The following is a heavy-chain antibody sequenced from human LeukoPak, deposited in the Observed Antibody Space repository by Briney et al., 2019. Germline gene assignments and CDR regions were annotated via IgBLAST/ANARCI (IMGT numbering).Heavy chain of an antibody. Sequence: PGGSLRLSCAASGFTFSSYAMSWVRQAPGKGLEWVSAISGSGGSTYYADSVKGRFTISRDNSKNTLYLQMNSLRAEDTAVYYCARSMVRGVSYYYYGMDVWGQGTTVTVSS. J-gene: IGHJ6*02. V-gene: IGHV3-23*01. D-gene: IGHD3-10*01. CDR3: ARSMVRGVSYYYYGMDV. CDR2: ISGSGGST. CDR1: GFTFSSYA.